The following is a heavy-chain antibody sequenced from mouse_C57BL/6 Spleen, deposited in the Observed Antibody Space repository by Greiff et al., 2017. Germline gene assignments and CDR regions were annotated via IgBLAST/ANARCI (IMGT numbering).Heavy chain of an antibody. CDR3: ARSGITTVVDWYFDV. CDR1: GYTFTSYW. D-gene: IGHD1-1*01. Sequence: QVQLQQPGAELVKPGASVKLSCKASGYTFTSYWLHWVKQRPGRGLEWIGRIDPNSGGTKYNEKFKSKATLTVDKPSSTAYMQLSSLTSEDSAVYYCARSGITTVVDWYFDVWGTGTTVTVSS. V-gene: IGHV1-72*01. CDR2: IDPNSGGT. J-gene: IGHJ1*03.